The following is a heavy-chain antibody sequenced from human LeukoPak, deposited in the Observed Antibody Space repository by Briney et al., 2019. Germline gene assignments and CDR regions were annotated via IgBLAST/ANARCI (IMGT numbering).Heavy chain of an antibody. V-gene: IGHV4-34*01. D-gene: IGHD3-9*01. Sequence: SETLSLTCAVYGGSFSGYYWSWIRQPPGKGLEWIGEINHSGSTNYNPSLKSRVTISVDTSKNQFSLKLSSVTAADTAVYYCARGKRPWNTILSSWFDPWGQGTLVTVSS. CDR1: GGSFSGYY. CDR3: ARGKRPWNTILSSWFDP. J-gene: IGHJ5*02. CDR2: INHSGST.